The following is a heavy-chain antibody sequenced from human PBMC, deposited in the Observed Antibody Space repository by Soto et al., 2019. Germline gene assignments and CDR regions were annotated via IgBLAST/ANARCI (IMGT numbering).Heavy chain of an antibody. CDR1: GFNLGSYW. V-gene: IGHV3-74*01. D-gene: IGHD1-1*01. J-gene: IGHJ4*02. CDR3: ARGGLDPFDY. Sequence: EVQLVESGGGLVQPGGSLRLSCAASGFNLGSYWMHWVRQAPGKGLVWVSRINDYGTTINYAESVEGRFTISRDDAKSEVYLQMNNLSAEDTAVYYCARGGLDPFDYWGQGALVTVSS. CDR2: INDYGTTI.